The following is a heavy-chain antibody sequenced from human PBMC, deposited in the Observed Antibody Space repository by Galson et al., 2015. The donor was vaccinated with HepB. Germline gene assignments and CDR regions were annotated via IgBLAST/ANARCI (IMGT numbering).Heavy chain of an antibody. V-gene: IGHV1-8*01. CDR3: ARVTRQPEAA. D-gene: IGHD1-14*01. CDR2: INPNSGDT. CDR1: GYTFTSHD. Sequence: SVKVSCKASGYTFTSHDINWVRQATGQGLEWMGYINPNSGDTGYAQKFQGRVTMTRDTSIRTAYMELSSLTSEDTAIDYCARVTRQPEAAWGQGTLVTVTS. J-gene: IGHJ5*02.